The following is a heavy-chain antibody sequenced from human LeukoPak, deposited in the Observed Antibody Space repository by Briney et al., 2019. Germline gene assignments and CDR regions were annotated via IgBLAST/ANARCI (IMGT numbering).Heavy chain of an antibody. CDR3: SRTFGYSYGSTLFVR. V-gene: IGHV3-21*01. Sequence: GGSLRLSCAVCGFTFSSYAVHWVRQAPGKGLEWVSSISSSSSYIYYADSVKGRFTISRDNAKNSLYLQMHSLRAEDTAVYYCSRTFGYSYGSTLFVRWGQGTLVTVSS. D-gene: IGHD5-18*01. CDR2: ISSSSSYI. CDR1: GFTFSSYA. J-gene: IGHJ4*02.